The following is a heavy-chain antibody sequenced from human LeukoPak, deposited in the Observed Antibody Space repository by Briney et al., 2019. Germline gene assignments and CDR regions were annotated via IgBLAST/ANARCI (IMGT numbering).Heavy chain of an antibody. J-gene: IGHJ6*02. D-gene: IGHD3-3*01. V-gene: IGHV3-7*01. CDR3: ARLRVRSTIFGVAPVFTGMDV. CDR1: GFTFSSYW. Sequence: PGGSLRLSCAASGFTFSSYWMSWVRQAPGKGLEWVANIKQDGSEKYYVDSVKGRFTISRDNAKNSLYLQMNSLRAEDTAVYYCARLRVRSTIFGVAPVFTGMDVWGQGTTVTVSS. CDR2: IKQDGSEK.